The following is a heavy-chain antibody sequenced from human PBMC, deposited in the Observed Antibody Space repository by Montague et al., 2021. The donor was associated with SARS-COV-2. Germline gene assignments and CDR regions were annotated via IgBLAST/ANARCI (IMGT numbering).Heavy chain of an antibody. J-gene: IGHJ6*02. CDR1: GGSFSGYY. CDR3: ARGRTGNTFYYYYYYGMDV. D-gene: IGHD1-7*01. CDR2: INHSGST. Sequence: SETLSTCAVYGGSFSGYYWSWIRQPPGKGREWIGEINHSGSTSYNPYLKSRVTISVNTSKNQFSLKLSSVTAADTAVYYCARGRTGNTFYYYYYYGMDVWGQGTTVTVSS. V-gene: IGHV4-34*01.